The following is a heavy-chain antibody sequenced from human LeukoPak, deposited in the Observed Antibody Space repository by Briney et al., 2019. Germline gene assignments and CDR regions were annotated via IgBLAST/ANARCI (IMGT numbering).Heavy chain of an antibody. V-gene: IGHV4-34*01. CDR2: INHSGST. J-gene: IGHJ4*02. CDR1: GGSFSGYY. D-gene: IGHD1-26*01. CDR3: ARDASRGSYPHYFDY. Sequence: SETLSLTCAVYGGSFSGYYWSWIRQPPGKGLEWIGEINHSGSTNYNPSLKSRVTISVDTSKNQFSLKLSSVTAADTAVYYCARDASRGSYPHYFDYWGQGTLVTVSS.